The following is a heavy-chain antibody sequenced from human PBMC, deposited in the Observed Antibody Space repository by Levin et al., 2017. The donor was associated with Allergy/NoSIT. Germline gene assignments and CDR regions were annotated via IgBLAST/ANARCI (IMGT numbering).Heavy chain of an antibody. CDR2: ISYDGSKK. J-gene: IGHJ4*02. D-gene: IGHD4-17*01. Sequence: GGSLRLSCTASGFTFRNYAMHWVRQAPGKGLEWVALISYDGSKKYYADSAKGRFNISRDNSKNTLYLQMNSLRPEDTAVYYCARDRVSGEIDYGDYGPAYWGQGTLVTVSS. V-gene: IGHV3-30-3*01. CDR1: GFTFRNYA. CDR3: ARDRVSGEIDYGDYGPAY.